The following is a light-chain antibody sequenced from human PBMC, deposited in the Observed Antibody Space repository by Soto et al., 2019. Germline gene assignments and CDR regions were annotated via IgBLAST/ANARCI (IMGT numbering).Light chain of an antibody. V-gene: IGLV2-14*01. CDR1: SSDGGGYNY. CDR3: SSYTSSSTRV. J-gene: IGLJ3*02. Sequence: QSALTQPASVSGSPGQSITISCTGTSSDGGGYNYVSWYQQHPGKAPKLMIYEVCNRPSGVSNRFSGSKSGNTASLTISGLQAEDEADYYCSSYTSSSTRVFGGGTKLTVL. CDR2: EVC.